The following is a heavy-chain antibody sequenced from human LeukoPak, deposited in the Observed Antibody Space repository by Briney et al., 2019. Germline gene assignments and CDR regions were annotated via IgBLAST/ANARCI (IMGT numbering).Heavy chain of an antibody. J-gene: IGHJ3*02. CDR1: GGSISSYF. CDR3: ARGGYYDKEAFDI. D-gene: IGHD3-22*01. Sequence: SETLSLTCTVSGGSISSYFWSWIRQPPGKGLEWIGYTFYSGSTIYNPSLKSRVTISVDTSKNQCSLKVSSVTAADAAVYYCARGGYYDKEAFDIWGQGTMVTVSS. CDR2: TFYSGST. V-gene: IGHV4-59*01.